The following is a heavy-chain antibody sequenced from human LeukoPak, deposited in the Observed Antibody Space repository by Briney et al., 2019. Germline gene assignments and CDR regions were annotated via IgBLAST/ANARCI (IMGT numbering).Heavy chain of an antibody. V-gene: IGHV3-9*01. CDR2: ISWNSGSI. CDR3: AKGPGLNYYDSSGYHPY. D-gene: IGHD3-22*01. J-gene: IGHJ4*02. CDR1: GFTFDDYA. Sequence: SLRLSCAASGFTFDDYAMHWVRQAPGKGLEWVSGISWNSGSIGYADSVKGRFTISRDNAKNSLYLQMNSLRAEDTALYYCAKGPGLNYYDSSGYHPYWGQGTLVTVSS.